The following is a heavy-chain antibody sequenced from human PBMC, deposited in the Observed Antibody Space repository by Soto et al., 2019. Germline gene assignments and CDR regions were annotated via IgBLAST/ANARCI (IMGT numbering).Heavy chain of an antibody. D-gene: IGHD7-27*01. J-gene: IGHJ4*02. Sequence: GGSLRLSCAASGFTFSSYAMHGVRQAPGKGLEWVAVISYDGSNKYYADSVKGRFTISRDNSKNTLYLQMNSLRAEDTAVYYCARDPPTGDEDYYFDYWGQGTLVTVSS. CDR2: ISYDGSNK. CDR1: GFTFSSYA. V-gene: IGHV3-30*04. CDR3: ARDPPTGDEDYYFDY.